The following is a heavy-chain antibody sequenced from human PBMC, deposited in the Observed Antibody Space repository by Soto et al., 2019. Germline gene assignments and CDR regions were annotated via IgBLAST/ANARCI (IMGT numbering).Heavy chain of an antibody. J-gene: IGHJ6*02. V-gene: IGHV3-23*01. Sequence: EAHFLESGGGLVQPGGSLRLSCAASGLAFSNYAISWVRQAPGKGLEWVSTISASGYSAYYGGAVKGRFTTSRDNSKSALYLQMNRLRAEDTALYYCTKGGYDLIYYFGMDVWGQGTTVTVSS. CDR1: GLAFSNYA. CDR3: TKGGYDLIYYFGMDV. D-gene: IGHD5-12*01. CDR2: ISASGYSA.